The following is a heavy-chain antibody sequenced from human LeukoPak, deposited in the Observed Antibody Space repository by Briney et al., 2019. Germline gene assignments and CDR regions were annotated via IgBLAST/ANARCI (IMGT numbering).Heavy chain of an antibody. CDR1: GFTFSSYA. J-gene: IGHJ4*02. V-gene: IGHV3-23*01. Sequence: GGSLRLSCAASGFTFSSYAMSWVRQAPGKGLEWVSAISGSGGSTYYADSVKGRFTISRHNSKNTLYLQMNSLRAEDTAVYYCARNYHSSGWYFDYWGQGTLVTVSS. CDR2: ISGSGGST. D-gene: IGHD6-19*01. CDR3: ARNYHSSGWYFDY.